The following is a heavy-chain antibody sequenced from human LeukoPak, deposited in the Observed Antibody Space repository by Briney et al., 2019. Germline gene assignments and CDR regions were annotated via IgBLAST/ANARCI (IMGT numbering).Heavy chain of an antibody. CDR3: ARHSKGRLGELSLYGMDV. V-gene: IGHV5-51*01. D-gene: IGHD3-16*02. CDR1: GYSFTDFW. CDR2: IYPDDSDT. J-gene: IGHJ6*02. Sequence: GESLQISCKGAGYSFTDFWIAWVRQMPGKGLEWRGIIYPDDSDTRYSPSFQGQVTISADKSISTAYLQWSSLKASDTAMYYCARHSKGRLGELSLYGMDVWGQGTTVTVSS.